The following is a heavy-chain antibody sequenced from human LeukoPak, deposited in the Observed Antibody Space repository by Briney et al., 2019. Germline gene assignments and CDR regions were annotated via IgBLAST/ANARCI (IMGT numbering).Heavy chain of an antibody. J-gene: IGHJ5*02. Sequence: ASVKVSCKPSEYTFTGYYMHWFRQPPGQGLEWMGWINPNSVATNYAQKFQGRVTMTRDTSISTAYMELSRLRSDDTAVYYCARGPPKYCSGGSCYSNWFDPWGQGTLVTVSS. D-gene: IGHD2-15*01. V-gene: IGHV1-2*02. CDR2: INPNSVAT. CDR3: ARGPPKYCSGGSCYSNWFDP. CDR1: EYTFTGYY.